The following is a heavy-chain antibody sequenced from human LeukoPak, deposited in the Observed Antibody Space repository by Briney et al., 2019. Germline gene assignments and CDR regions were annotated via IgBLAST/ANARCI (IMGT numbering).Heavy chain of an antibody. CDR1: GDSISLSFYY. CDR3: ARGTLYRGWSYYLDF. V-gene: IGHV4-39*07. Sequence: SETLSLTCSVSGDSISLSFYYWGWIRQPPGKALEWIGSVYYSGTTSYNPSLKSRVTISEDMSKNHFSLRLRSVTAADTAMYYCARGTLYRGWSYYLDFWGQGSQVTVSS. D-gene: IGHD6-19*01. J-gene: IGHJ4*02. CDR2: VYYSGTT.